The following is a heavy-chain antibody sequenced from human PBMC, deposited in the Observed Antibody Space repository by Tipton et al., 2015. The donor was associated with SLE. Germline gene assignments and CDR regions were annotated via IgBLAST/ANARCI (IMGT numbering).Heavy chain of an antibody. D-gene: IGHD2-8*01. CDR1: GYSINSGYY. J-gene: IGHJ5*02. CDR2: ISHSGNT. V-gene: IGHV4-38-2*02. CDR3: ARHDTNYGRNWFDP. Sequence: LRLSCTVSGYSINSGYYWGWIRQPPGKGLEWIGSISHSGNTYYNPSLKSRVSISVDTSKNHFSLKLSSVTAADTAVYYCARHDTNYGRNWFDPWGQGTLVTVSS.